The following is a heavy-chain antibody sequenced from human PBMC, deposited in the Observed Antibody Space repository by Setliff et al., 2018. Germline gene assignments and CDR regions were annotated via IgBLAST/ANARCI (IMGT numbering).Heavy chain of an antibody. V-gene: IGHV4-59*01. Sequence: SETLSLTCSVSGDSIFDNYWSWIRQSPGRGLEWIAYISYTGSTNYNPSLKSRVTISVDTSKNQFSLKMSSMTAADTAVYYCARFLNPRDGYQNSPGFDFWGQGTLVTVSS. D-gene: IGHD5-12*01. CDR3: ARFLNPRDGYQNSPGFDF. CDR2: ISYTGST. CDR1: GDSIFDNY. J-gene: IGHJ4*02.